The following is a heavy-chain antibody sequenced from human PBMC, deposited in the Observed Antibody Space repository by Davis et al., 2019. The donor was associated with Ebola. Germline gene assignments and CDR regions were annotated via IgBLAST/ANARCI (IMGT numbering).Heavy chain of an antibody. CDR3: ARGWLRSGLDS. CDR1: GDSVAGGTGG. J-gene: IGHJ4*02. D-gene: IGHD5-12*01. CDR2: TYYTSKWNN. V-gene: IGHV6-1*01. Sequence: PSETLSLTCAISGDSVAGGTGGWNWIRQSPSRGLEWLGRTYYTSKWNNDFADSVKSRININPDTSNNQFSLQLNSVTPEDTAVYYCARGWLRSGLDSWGQGTLVTVSS.